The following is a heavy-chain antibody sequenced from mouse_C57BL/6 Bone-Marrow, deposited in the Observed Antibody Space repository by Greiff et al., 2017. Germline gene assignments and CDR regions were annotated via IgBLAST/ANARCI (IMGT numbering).Heavy chain of an antibody. D-gene: IGHD4-1*01. Sequence: EVQLQQSGGGLVQPGGSMKLSCVASGFTFSNYWMNWVRQSPEKGLEWVAQIRLKSDNYATHYAESVKGRFTISRDDSKSSVYLQMNNLRAEDTGIYYCTNWDGRDYFDYWGQGTTLTVSS. V-gene: IGHV6-3*01. CDR1: GFTFSNYW. CDR2: IRLKSDNYAT. CDR3: TNWDGRDYFDY. J-gene: IGHJ2*01.